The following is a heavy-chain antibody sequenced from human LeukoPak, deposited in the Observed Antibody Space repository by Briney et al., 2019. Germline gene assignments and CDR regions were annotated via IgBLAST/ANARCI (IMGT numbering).Heavy chain of an antibody. CDR3: ARRMRYYGSGSDYYYYMDV. CDR1: GGSISSYY. V-gene: IGHV4-34*01. J-gene: IGHJ6*03. D-gene: IGHD3-10*01. CDR2: INHSGST. Sequence: SETLSLTCTVSGGSISSYYWSWIRQPPGKGLEWIGEINHSGSTNYNPSLKSRVTISVDTSKNQFSLKLSSVTAADTAVYYCARRMRYYGSGSDYYYYMDVWGKGTTVTISS.